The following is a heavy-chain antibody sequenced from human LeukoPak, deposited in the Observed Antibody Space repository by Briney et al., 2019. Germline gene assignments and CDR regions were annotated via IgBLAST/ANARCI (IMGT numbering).Heavy chain of an antibody. CDR1: GYTFTSYD. CDR2: ISAYSGHT. J-gene: IGHJ5*02. D-gene: IGHD6-6*01. Sequence: ASVKVSCKASGYTFTSYDITWLRQAPGQGLEWMGWISAYSGHTNYAQKLQGRVSMTTDTPTSTAYMDLRSLRSDDTAVYYCARSSGVRDWFDPWGQGTLVTVSS. V-gene: IGHV1-18*01. CDR3: ARSSGVRDWFDP.